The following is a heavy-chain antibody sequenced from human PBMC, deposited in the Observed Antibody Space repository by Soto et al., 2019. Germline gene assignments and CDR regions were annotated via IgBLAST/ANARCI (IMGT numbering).Heavy chain of an antibody. CDR1: GYTFTSYG. V-gene: IGHV1-18*01. D-gene: IGHD5-12*01. CDR3: ARALGYSGYAGMDV. CDR2: ISAYNGNT. Sequence: ASVKVSCKASGYTFTSYGISWVRQAPGQGLEWMGWISAYNGNTNYAQKFQGRVTMTTDTSTSTAYMELRSLRSDDTAVYYCARALGYSGYAGMDVWGQGTTVTVSS. J-gene: IGHJ6*02.